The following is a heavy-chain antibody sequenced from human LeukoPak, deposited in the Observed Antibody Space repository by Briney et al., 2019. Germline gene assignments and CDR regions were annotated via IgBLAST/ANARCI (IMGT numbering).Heavy chain of an antibody. D-gene: IGHD4-17*01. J-gene: IGHJ4*02. CDR3: ARDYGDYPTEFDY. Sequence: PGGSLRLSCAASGFTFSSYAMSWVRQAPGKGLEWVSAISGSGGGTYYADSVKGRFTISRDNSKNTLYLQMNSLRAEDTAVYYCARDYGDYPTEFDYWGQGTLVTVSS. V-gene: IGHV3-23*01. CDR2: ISGSGGGT. CDR1: GFTFSSYA.